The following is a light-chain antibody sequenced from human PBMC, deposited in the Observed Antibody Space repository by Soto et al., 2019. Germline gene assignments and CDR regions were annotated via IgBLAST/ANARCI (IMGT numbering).Light chain of an antibody. CDR3: QQYNNWPPPLT. J-gene: IGKJ4*01. CDR1: QSGSSN. Sequence: EIVMTQSPATLSVSPGERATLSCRASQSGSSNLAWYQQRPGQATRLLIYGASTRATGIPARFSGSGSGTEFTLTISSLQSEDFAVYYCQQYNNWPPPLTFGGGTKVEIK. V-gene: IGKV3-15*01. CDR2: GAS.